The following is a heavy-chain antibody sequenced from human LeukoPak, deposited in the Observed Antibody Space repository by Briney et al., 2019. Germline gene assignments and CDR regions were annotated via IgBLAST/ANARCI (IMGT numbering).Heavy chain of an antibody. Sequence: SETLSLTCSVSGVSIGNSHYYWGWIRQPAGKGLEWIGRVYFSGSTNYNPSLKGRVTISVDTSKNQLSLKLMSVTAADTAVYYCVKDGGHTALDPWGQGTQVTVSS. CDR1: GVSIGNSHYY. CDR2: VYFSGST. CDR3: VKDGGHTALDP. D-gene: IGHD3-16*01. V-gene: IGHV4-61*02. J-gene: IGHJ5*02.